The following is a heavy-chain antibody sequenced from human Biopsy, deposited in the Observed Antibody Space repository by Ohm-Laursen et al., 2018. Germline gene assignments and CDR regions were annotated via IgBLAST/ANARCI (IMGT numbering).Heavy chain of an antibody. Sequence: SLRLSCSAPGFTFSSYGMHWVRQAPGKGLEWVAAIWYDGSNKNYADSVKGRFTISRDNSKNTVYLQMNSLSADDTAIYSCVKDGGQTAPYSFDVWGQGTMVTVSS. D-gene: IGHD3-16*01. J-gene: IGHJ3*01. CDR3: VKDGGQTAPYSFDV. CDR1: GFTFSSYG. V-gene: IGHV3-33*06. CDR2: IWYDGSNK.